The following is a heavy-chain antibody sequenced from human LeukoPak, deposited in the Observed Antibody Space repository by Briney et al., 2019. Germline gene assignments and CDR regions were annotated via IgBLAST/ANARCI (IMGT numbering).Heavy chain of an antibody. V-gene: IGHV4-59*01. D-gene: IGHD3-22*01. Sequence: SETLSLTCTVSGGSIKSYYWSWIRQPPGKGLEWIGYIYDSGSTNYNPSLKSRVTISLDAAKDQFSLRLSSVTAADTALYYCARVRWLNAYYHYYYMDVWGKGTTVIVSS. CDR3: ARVRWLNAYYHYYYMDV. J-gene: IGHJ6*03. CDR1: GGSIKSYY. CDR2: IYDSGST.